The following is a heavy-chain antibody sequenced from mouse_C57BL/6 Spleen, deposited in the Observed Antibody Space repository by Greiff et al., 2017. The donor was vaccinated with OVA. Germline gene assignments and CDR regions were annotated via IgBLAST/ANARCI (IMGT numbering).Heavy chain of an antibody. CDR3: ARDDYLAY. CDR1: GDNGKREG. J-gene: IGHJ3*01. Sequence: QGQLQQRGEERGRRGSAVKRDGKEGGDNGKREGRHRGKQRRREGLEWIGNSDPSDSETNYNQKFKDKATLTVDKSSSTAYMQLSSLTSEASAVYSCARDDYLAYWGHVPLVTVSA. V-gene: IGHV1-52*01. CDR2: SDPSDSET. D-gene: IGHD2-4*01.